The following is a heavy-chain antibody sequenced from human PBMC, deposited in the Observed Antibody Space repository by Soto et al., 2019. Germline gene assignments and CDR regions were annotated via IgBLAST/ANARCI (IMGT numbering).Heavy chain of an antibody. CDR1: NGSISTYY. V-gene: IGHV4-59*08. D-gene: IGHD1-26*01. Sequence: SETLSLTCTVSNGSISTYYWSWIRQPPGKGLEWIGYVYYSGSTNYNPSLKSRVTISVDTSKNQFSLKLNSVTAADTAMYYCATHRDSGSYYGIDYWGQGTLVTVS. CDR3: ATHRDSGSYYGIDY. J-gene: IGHJ4*02. CDR2: VYYSGST.